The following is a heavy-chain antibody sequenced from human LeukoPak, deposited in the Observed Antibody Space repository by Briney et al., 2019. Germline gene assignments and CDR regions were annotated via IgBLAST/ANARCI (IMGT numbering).Heavy chain of an antibody. D-gene: IGHD6-13*01. CDR3: ARSISGIAGTGLDAFDI. Sequence: PGGSLRLSCAASGFTFSSYAMSWVRQAPGKGLEWVSAISGSGGSTYYADSVKGRFTISRHNSKNTLYLQMNSLRAEDTAVYYCARSISGIAGTGLDAFDIWGQGTMVTVSS. V-gene: IGHV3-23*01. J-gene: IGHJ3*02. CDR2: ISGSGGST. CDR1: GFTFSSYA.